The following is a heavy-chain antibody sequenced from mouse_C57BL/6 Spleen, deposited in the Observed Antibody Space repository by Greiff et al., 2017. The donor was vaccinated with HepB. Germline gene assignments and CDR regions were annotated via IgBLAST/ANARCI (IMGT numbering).Heavy chain of an antibody. V-gene: IGHV1-50*01. J-gene: IGHJ3*01. CDR1: VYTFTSYW. CDR2: IDPSDSYT. CDR3: ARWGFAY. Sequence: VQLQQPGAELVKPGASVKLSCKASVYTFTSYWMQWVKQRPGQGLEWIGEIDPSDSYTNYNQKFKGKATLTVDTSSSTAYMQLSSLTSEDSAVYYCARWGFAYWGQGTLVTVSA.